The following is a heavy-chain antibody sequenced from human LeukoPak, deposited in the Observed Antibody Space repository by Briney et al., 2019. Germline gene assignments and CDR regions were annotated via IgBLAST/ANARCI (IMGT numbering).Heavy chain of an antibody. CDR3: ATGLTTGTTFDY. CDR1: GGSISSYY. J-gene: IGHJ4*02. V-gene: IGHV4-59*01. D-gene: IGHD1-1*01. Sequence: ETLSLTCTVSGGSISSYYWSWIRQPPGKGLEWIGYIYYSGSANYNPSLKSRVTISVDTSKNQFSLKLSSVTAADTAVYYCATGLTTGTTFDYWGQGTLVTVSS. CDR2: IYYSGSA.